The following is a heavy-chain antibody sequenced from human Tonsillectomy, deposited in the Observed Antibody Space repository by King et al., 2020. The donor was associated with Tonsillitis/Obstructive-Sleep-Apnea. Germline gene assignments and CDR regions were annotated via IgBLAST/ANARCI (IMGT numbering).Heavy chain of an antibody. CDR1: GASISSSSYY. Sequence: LQLQESGPGLVKPSETLSLTCTVSGASISSSSYYWGWIRQPPGKGLEWIGSIYYSGSTYYNPSLKSRVPISVDTSKNQFSLKLNSVTAADTAVYYCARLINGRMEYAFDIWGQGTMVTVSS. CDR3: ARLINGRMEYAFDI. CDR2: IYYSGST. J-gene: IGHJ3*02. V-gene: IGHV4-39*01. D-gene: IGHD1-1*01.